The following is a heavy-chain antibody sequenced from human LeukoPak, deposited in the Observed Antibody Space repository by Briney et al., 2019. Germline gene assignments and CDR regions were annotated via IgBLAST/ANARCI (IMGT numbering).Heavy chain of an antibody. CDR3: ARHTTVSPLYFDD. V-gene: IGHV4-39*01. CDR2: IYYSGST. Sequence: PSETLSLTCTVSGGSISGSTYYWGWIRQPPGKGLEWIGSIYYSGSTYYNPSLKSRVTLSVDTSKNHFSLKLSSVTAAGTAVYYCARHTTVSPLYFDDWGQGTLVTVSS. D-gene: IGHD4-11*01. CDR1: GGSISGSTYY. J-gene: IGHJ4*02.